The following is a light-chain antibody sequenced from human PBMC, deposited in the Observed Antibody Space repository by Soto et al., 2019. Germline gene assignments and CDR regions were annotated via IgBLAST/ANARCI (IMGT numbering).Light chain of an antibody. CDR1: QDISNY. J-gene: IGKJ2*01. V-gene: IGKV1-33*01. CDR3: QQYDNLPPYT. Sequence: DIQMTQSPSSLSASVGDRVTITCQASQDISNYLNWYQQKPGKAPKLLIYDASNLETGVPSRFSGSASGTDFTFTIISLQTEDIATYYCQQYDNLPPYTFGQGTQLQIK. CDR2: DAS.